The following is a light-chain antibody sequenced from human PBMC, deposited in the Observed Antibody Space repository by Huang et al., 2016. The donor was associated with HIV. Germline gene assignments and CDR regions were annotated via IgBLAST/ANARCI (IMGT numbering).Light chain of an antibody. CDR3: QQYHR. V-gene: IGKV1-33*01. J-gene: IGKJ4*01. CDR1: QDISNH. CDR2: DAS. Sequence: DIQMTQSPSSLSASVGDRVTITCQASQDISNHLNWYQQKPWKSPELMIYDASNLETGVPSRFGGSGSGTDFTFTISSLQPEDIATYYCQQYHRFGGGTRVEIK.